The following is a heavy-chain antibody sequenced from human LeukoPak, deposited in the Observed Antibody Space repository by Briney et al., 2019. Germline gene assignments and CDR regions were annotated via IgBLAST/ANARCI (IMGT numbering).Heavy chain of an antibody. CDR2: ITHSGST. Sequence: PSETLSLTCAVYGGSFSGYYWSWIRQSPGKGLEWIGEITHSGSTNYNPSLKSRVTISMDTSKNQFSLKVTSVTAADTAVYHCARGPAPPNPYHYYGMDVWDQGTTVTVSS. D-gene: IGHD1-14*01. V-gene: IGHV4-34*01. CDR3: ARGPAPPNPYHYYGMDV. CDR1: GGSFSGYY. J-gene: IGHJ6*02.